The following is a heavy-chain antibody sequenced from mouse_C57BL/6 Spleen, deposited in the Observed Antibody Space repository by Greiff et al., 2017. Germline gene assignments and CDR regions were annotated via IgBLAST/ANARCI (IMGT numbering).Heavy chain of an antibody. CDR3: ARRRANWAFDY. CDR1: GYTFTSYW. J-gene: IGHJ2*01. Sequence: QVQLQQPGAELVRPGSSVKLSCKASGYTFTSYWMDWVKQRPGQGLEWIGNIYPSDSETHYNQKFKDKATLTVDKSSSTAYMQLSSLTSEDSAVYYCARRRANWAFDYWGQGTTLTVSS. V-gene: IGHV1-61*01. CDR2: IYPSDSET. D-gene: IGHD4-1*01.